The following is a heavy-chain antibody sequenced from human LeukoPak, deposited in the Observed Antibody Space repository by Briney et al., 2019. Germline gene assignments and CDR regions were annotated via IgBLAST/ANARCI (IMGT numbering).Heavy chain of an antibody. CDR3: VRDWNGDYFDY. Sequence: SQTLSLTCTVSGDSISSGRYYLTWLRHPSGKALEWIGRIHTSGDTNYSPSLKRRLTISRDTSKNQFYLRLTSVAAADTAVYYCVRDWNGDYFDYWGQGTLVSVSS. J-gene: IGHJ4*02. V-gene: IGHV4-61*02. CDR1: GDSISSGRYY. D-gene: IGHD1-1*01. CDR2: IHTSGDT.